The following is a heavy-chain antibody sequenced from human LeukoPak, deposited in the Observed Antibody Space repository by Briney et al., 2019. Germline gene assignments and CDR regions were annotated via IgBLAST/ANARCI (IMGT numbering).Heavy chain of an antibody. J-gene: IGHJ4*02. CDR3: AKERQGGNSYGDEAFYFDY. CDR2: IRYDGSNK. V-gene: IGHV3-30*02. Sequence: GGSLRLSCAASGFTFSSYGMHWVRQAPGKGLEWVAFIRYDGSNKYYADSVKGRFTISRDNSKNTLYLQMNSLRAEDTAVYYCAKERQGGNSYGDEAFYFDYWGQGTLVTVSS. CDR1: GFTFSSYG. D-gene: IGHD4-23*01.